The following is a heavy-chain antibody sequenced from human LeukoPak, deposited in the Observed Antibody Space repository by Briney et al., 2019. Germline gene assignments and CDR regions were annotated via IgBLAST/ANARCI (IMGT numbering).Heavy chain of an antibody. CDR3: ATDLPGYSSGWPDGDV. D-gene: IGHD6-19*01. CDR2: FDPEDGET. Sequence: GASVKVSCKVSGYTLTELSMHWVRQAPGKGLEWMGGFDPEDGETIYAQKFQGRVTMTEDTSTDTAYMELSSLRSEDTAVYYCATDLPGYSSGWPDGDVWGQGTTVTVSS. CDR1: GYTLTELS. J-gene: IGHJ6*02. V-gene: IGHV1-24*01.